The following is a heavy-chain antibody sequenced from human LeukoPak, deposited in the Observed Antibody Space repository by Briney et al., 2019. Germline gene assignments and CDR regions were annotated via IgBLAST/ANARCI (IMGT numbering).Heavy chain of an antibody. J-gene: IGHJ6*03. CDR2: ISSSGSTI. CDR1: GFTISSYE. V-gene: IGHV3-48*03. D-gene: IGHD1-7*01. Sequence: GGSLRLSCAASGFTISSYEMNWICQAPGKGLEWVSYISSSGSTIYYADSVKGRFTISRDNAKNSLYLQMNSLRAEDTAVYHCARDGAGTTYKHYMDVWGKGTTVTVSS. CDR3: ARDGAGTTYKHYMDV.